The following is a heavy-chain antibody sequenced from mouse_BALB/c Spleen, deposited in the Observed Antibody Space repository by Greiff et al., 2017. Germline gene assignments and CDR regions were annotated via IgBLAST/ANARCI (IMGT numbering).Heavy chain of an antibody. CDR1: GYSITSDYA. V-gene: IGHV3-2*02. CDR3: ARNYDYDGRGYAMDY. CDR2: ISYSGST. J-gene: IGHJ4*01. D-gene: IGHD2-4*01. Sequence: VQLKESGPGLVKPSQSLSLTCTVTGYSITSDYAWNWIRQFPGNKLEWMGYISYSGSTSYNPSLKSRISITRDTSKNQFFLQLNSVTTEDTATYYCARNYDYDGRGYAMDYWGQGTSVTVSS.